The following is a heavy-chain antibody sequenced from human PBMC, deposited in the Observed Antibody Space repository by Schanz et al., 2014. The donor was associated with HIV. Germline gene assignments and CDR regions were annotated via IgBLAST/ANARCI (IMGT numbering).Heavy chain of an antibody. Sequence: VQLVESGGGVVQPGRSLRLSCVASGFTFDNYGMHWVRQAPGKGLEWVSGIGGSRGGTYYADSVKGRFTISRDNSKNTMFLQMNSLRAEDTAVYYCAKGLTIWLQPPFDYWGQGTLVTVSS. CDR3: AKGLTIWLQPPFDY. CDR2: IGGSRGGT. CDR1: GFTFDNYG. V-gene: IGHV3-23*04. J-gene: IGHJ4*02. D-gene: IGHD5-12*01.